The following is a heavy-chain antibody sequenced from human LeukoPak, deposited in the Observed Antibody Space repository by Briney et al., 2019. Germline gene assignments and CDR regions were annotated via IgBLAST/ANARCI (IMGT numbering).Heavy chain of an antibody. CDR2: IEQDGSEK. CDR3: ARDLNYFDY. Sequence: GGSLRLSCAASGFTFSSFWMTWVRQAPGKGLEWVANIEQDGSEKYYVDSVRGRFTISRDNATNSLYLQMNSLRAEDTAVYYCARDLNYFDYWGQGTLVTVSS. J-gene: IGHJ4*02. CDR1: GFTFSSFW. V-gene: IGHV3-7*01.